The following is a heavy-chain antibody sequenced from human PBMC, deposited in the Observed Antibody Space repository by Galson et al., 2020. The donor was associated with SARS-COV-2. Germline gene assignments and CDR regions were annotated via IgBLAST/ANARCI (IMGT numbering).Heavy chain of an antibody. D-gene: IGHD3-22*01. CDR2: IYYSGST. V-gene: IGHV4-30-4*01. CDR1: GGSISSGDYY. J-gene: IGHJ5*02. CDR3: ARGNTMIVVVTPLGWFDP. Sequence: ETSETLSLTCTVSGGSISSGDYYWSWIRQPPGKGLEWIGYIYYSGSTYYNPSLKSRVTISVDTSKNQFSLKLSSVTAADTAVYYCARGNTMIVVVTPLGWFDPWGQGTLVTVSS.